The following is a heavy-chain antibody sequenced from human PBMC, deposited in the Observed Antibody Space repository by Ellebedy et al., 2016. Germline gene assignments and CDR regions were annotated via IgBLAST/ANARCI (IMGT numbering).Heavy chain of an antibody. Sequence: GGSLRLSXTASGLNFNTFFMSWVRQAPGKGLEWVSGISRTDDSTYYADSVKGRFTISRDDPKSTLYLQMNSLRAEDTAVYYCAKVAQLRGLVDYYYYGMDVWGQGTTVTVSS. CDR3: AKVAQLRGLVDYYYYGMDV. J-gene: IGHJ6*02. V-gene: IGHV3-23*01. D-gene: IGHD2-2*01. CDR1: GLNFNTFF. CDR2: ISRTDDST.